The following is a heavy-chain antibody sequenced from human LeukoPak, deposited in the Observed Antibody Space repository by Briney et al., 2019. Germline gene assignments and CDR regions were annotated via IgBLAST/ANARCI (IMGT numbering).Heavy chain of an antibody. CDR3: ARRYGSGSYYSP. Sequence: SETLSLTCAVYGGSFSGYYWSWIRQPPGKGLEWIGEINHSGSTNYSPSLKSRVTISVDTSKNQFSLKLSSVTAADTAVYYCARRYGSGSYYSPWGQGTLVTVSS. CDR1: GGSFSGYY. CDR2: INHSGST. J-gene: IGHJ5*02. V-gene: IGHV4-34*01. D-gene: IGHD3-10*01.